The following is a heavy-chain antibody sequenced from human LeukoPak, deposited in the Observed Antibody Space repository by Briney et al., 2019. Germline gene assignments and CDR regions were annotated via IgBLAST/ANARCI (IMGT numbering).Heavy chain of an antibody. CDR1: GFTFSSYG. D-gene: IGHD2-2*01. CDR2: IRYDGSNK. Sequence: GGSLRLSCAASGFTFSSYGMHWVRQAPGKGLEWAAFIRYDGSNKYYADSVKGRFTISRDNSKNTLYLQMNSLRAEDTAVYYCAKDPTSDIVVVPSGDYWGQGTLVTVSS. CDR3: AKDPTSDIVVVPSGDY. J-gene: IGHJ4*02. V-gene: IGHV3-30*02.